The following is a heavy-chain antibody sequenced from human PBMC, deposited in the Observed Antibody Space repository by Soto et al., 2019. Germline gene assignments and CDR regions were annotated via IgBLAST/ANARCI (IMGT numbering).Heavy chain of an antibody. CDR3: ARDYYYDSSGYSFDP. J-gene: IGHJ5*02. Sequence: SGGSLRLSCAASGFTFSSYAMHWVRQAPGKGLEWVAVISYDGSNKYYADSVKGRFTISRDNSKNTLYLQMNSLRAEDTAVYYCARDYYYDSSGYSFDPWGQGTLVTVSS. V-gene: IGHV3-30-3*01. CDR1: GFTFSSYA. CDR2: ISYDGSNK. D-gene: IGHD3-22*01.